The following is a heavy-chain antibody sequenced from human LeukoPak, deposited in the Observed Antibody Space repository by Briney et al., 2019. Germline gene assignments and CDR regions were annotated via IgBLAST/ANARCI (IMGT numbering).Heavy chain of an antibody. V-gene: IGHV1-18*01. CDR3: ATFSYGGSEEDFDY. J-gene: IGHJ4*02. CDR1: GYTFTSYG. CDR2: ISTYNGNT. D-gene: IGHD5-12*01. Sequence: ASVKVSCKASGYTFTSYGISGVRQAPGQGLEWMGWISTYNGNTNSAQKFQGRVTMTTDTSTSTAYMDLRSLRSDDTAVYYCATFSYGGSEEDFDYWGQGTLVTVSS.